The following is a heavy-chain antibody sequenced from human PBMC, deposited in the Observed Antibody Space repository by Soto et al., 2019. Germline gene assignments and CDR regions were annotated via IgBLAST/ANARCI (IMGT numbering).Heavy chain of an antibody. CDR2: SSYGGSNK. Sequence: GRYQRLSCGASAHTFRPYGIPCPRQLQGKGLEWVAVSSYGGSNKYYAASVKGRFTISRDNSKNTLYLQMNNLRAEDTAVYYCAKDNCISTSCYLPYNWFDPWGQGT. J-gene: IGHJ5*02. V-gene: IGHV3-30*18. CDR3: AKDNCISTSCYLPYNWFDP. CDR1: AHTFRPYG. D-gene: IGHD2-2*01.